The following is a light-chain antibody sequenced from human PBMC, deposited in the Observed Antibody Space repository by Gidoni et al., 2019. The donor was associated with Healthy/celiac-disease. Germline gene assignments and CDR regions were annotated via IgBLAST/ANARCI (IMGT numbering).Light chain of an antibody. J-gene: IGKJ2*04. V-gene: IGKV1-5*03. CDR1: QSISSW. CDR3: QQYNSYLCS. Sequence: DIQMTQSPSTLSASVGDRVTITCRASQSISSWLAWYQQKPGKAPKLLIYKASSLESGVPSRFSGSGSGTEFTLTSSSLQPDDFATYYCQQYNSYLCSFXQXTKLEIK. CDR2: KAS.